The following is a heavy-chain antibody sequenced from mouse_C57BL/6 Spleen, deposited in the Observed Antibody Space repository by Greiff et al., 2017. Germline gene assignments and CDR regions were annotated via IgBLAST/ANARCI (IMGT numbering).Heavy chain of an antibody. CDR2: INPSNGGT. D-gene: IGHD2-4*01. CDR1: GYTFTSYW. Sequence: QVQLQQPGTELVKPGASVKLSCKASGYTFTSYWMHWVKQRPGQGLEWIGNINPSNGGTNYNEKFKSKATLTVDKSSSTAYMQLSSLTYEDSAVYYCARYDYDYVWFADWGQGTLVTVSA. CDR3: ARYDYDYVWFAD. J-gene: IGHJ3*01. V-gene: IGHV1-53*01.